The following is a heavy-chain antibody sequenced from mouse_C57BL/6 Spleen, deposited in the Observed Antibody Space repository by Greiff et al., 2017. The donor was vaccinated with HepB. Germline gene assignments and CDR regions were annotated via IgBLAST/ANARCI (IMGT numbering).Heavy chain of an antibody. Sequence: VQLQQSGPELVKPGASVKIPCKASGYTFTDYNMDWVKQSPGKSLEWIGDINPNNGGTSYNKKFKGKATLTVDKSSSTAYMELRSLTSEDTAVYCGERGRYGTSYAMDYWGQGTSVTVAS. V-gene: IGHV1-18*01. CDR3: ERGRYGTSYAMDY. CDR1: GYTFTDYN. J-gene: IGHJ4*01. CDR2: INPNNGGT. D-gene: IGHD1-1*01.